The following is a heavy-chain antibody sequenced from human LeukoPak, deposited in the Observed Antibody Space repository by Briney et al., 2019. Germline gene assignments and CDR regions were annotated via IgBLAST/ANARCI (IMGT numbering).Heavy chain of an antibody. Sequence: GGSLRLSCAASGFTFSSYPMSWVRQAPGKGLEWVSAISGSGGSTYYADSVKGRFTISRDNSKNTLYLQMNSLRAEDTAVYYCAKDRAVTIYYYYMDVWGKGTTVTVSS. CDR3: AKDRAVTIYYYYMDV. CDR1: GFTFSSYP. J-gene: IGHJ6*03. CDR2: ISGSGGST. V-gene: IGHV3-23*01. D-gene: IGHD4-11*01.